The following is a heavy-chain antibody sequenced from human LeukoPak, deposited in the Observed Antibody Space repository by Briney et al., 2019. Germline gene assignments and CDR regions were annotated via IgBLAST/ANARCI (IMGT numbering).Heavy chain of an antibody. V-gene: IGHV4-4*07. CDR3: ARSSSYSTSWFDY. J-gene: IGHJ5*01. CDR1: GGSIRSYC. D-gene: IGHD6-13*01. Sequence: SETLSLTCSVSGGSIRSYCWSWIRQPAEKGLEWIGHIFSSGSTNYNPSLKSRVTLSVDTSKNQFSLSLNSVTAADTAVYYCARSSSYSTSWFDYWGQGTLVTVSS. CDR2: IFSSGST.